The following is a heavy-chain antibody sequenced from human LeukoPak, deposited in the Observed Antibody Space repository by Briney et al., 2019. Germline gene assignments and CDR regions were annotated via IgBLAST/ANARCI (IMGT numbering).Heavy chain of an antibody. Sequence: PGGSLRLSCAASGFTLSYYGMHWVRQAPGKGLEWVAFISFDGSNKYYADSVKGRFAISRDNSENTLYLRMNSLRAEDTALYYCAKPYYDFWSAYSGGGSMNVWGQGTTVTVSS. CDR1: GFTLSYYG. D-gene: IGHD3-3*01. CDR2: ISFDGSNK. V-gene: IGHV3-30*18. J-gene: IGHJ6*02. CDR3: AKPYYDFWSAYSGGGSMNV.